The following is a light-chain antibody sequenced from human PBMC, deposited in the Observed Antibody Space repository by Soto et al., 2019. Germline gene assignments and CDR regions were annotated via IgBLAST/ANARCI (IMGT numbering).Light chain of an antibody. CDR1: QGVSSW. Sequence: DIQMTQSPSSVSASVGDRVTITCRASQGVSSWFAWYQQQPGKAPKLLIYAASILQSGVPSRFSGSRAGTDCTLTISSLQPEDLGTYSGQPADTIPLNFGGGTKEEIK. CDR3: QPADTIPLN. CDR2: AAS. J-gene: IGKJ4*01. V-gene: IGKV1-12*01.